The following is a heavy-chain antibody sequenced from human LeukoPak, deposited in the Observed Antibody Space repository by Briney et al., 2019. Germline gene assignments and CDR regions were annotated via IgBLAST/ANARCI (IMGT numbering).Heavy chain of an antibody. D-gene: IGHD4-17*01. CDR3: AVDIIPPLGHYEGGIEFDS. CDR2: ISEDGRLK. CDR1: GFKFGDYV. Sequence: PGGSLRPSCTASGFKFGDYVMHWVRQVSGKGLEWVSRISEDGRLKNYADSVKGRFTISRDNRKNSLFLQMSSLRIEDTALYYCAVDIIPPLGHYEGGIEFDSRGQGTRVIVSS. J-gene: IGHJ4*02. V-gene: IGHV3-43*02.